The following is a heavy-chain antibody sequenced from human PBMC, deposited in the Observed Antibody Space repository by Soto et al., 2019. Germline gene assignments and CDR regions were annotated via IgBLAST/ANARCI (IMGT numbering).Heavy chain of an antibody. Sequence: PSETLSLTCTVSGDSISNSYWTWIRQPPGKGLEWIGYMHYSGNSDYNPSLKSRVTIAEDTSKNQVSLKLSSVTAADTAVYYCARMADPEVLQAPSNWFDHWGQGTLVTVSS. CDR2: MHYSGNS. D-gene: IGHD1-1*01. V-gene: IGHV4-59*01. CDR1: GDSISNSY. CDR3: ARMADPEVLQAPSNWFDH. J-gene: IGHJ5*02.